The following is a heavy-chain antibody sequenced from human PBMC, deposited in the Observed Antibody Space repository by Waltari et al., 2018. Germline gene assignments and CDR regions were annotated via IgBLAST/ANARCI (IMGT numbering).Heavy chain of an antibody. CDR3: ARRPRGSVIIGAFDI. CDR2: MYFSGTT. CDR1: GDSIRSHF. V-gene: IGHV4-59*11. J-gene: IGHJ3*02. Sequence: VQLQESGPGLVKPSEPLSLRCTVSGDSIRSHFWSWIRQAPGRGLEWIGHMYFSGTTDYKPSRKSRVAISMDTCKKHFSLNLRSVTAAETARYYGARRPRGSVIIGAFDIWGQGTQVTVSS. D-gene: IGHD3-22*01.